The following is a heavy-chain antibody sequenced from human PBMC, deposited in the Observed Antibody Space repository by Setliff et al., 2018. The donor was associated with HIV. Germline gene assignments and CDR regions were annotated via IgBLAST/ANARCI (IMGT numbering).Heavy chain of an antibody. J-gene: IGHJ3*02. V-gene: IGHV3-7*01. D-gene: IGHD2-2*01. CDR2: IKQHGSEK. CDR1: GFTFSTYW. Sequence: PGGSLRLSCAASGFTFSTYWMSWVRQAPGTGLEWVANIKQHGSEKYYVDSVKGRFTISRDISKNTLYLQMNSLTSEDTAVYYCAAQYLRVDDAFDIWGQGTMVTVSS. CDR3: AAQYLRVDDAFDI.